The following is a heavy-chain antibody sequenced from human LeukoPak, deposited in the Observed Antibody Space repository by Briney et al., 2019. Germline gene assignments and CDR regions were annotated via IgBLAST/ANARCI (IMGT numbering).Heavy chain of an antibody. CDR1: GYTFTSYY. CDR2: INPSGGST. V-gene: IGHV1-46*01. CDR3: ARATSPSWYSSTLFDY. J-gene: IGHJ4*02. D-gene: IGHD6-13*01. Sequence: ASVKVSCKASGYTFTSYYMQWARQAPGQGLEWMGIINPSGGSTSYAQKFQGRVTMTRDTSTSTVYMELSSLRSEDTAVYYCARATSPSWYSSTLFDYWGQGTLVTVSS.